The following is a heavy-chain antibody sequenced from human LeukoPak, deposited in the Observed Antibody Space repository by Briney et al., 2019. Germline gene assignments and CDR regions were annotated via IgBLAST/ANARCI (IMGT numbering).Heavy chain of an antibody. J-gene: IGHJ6*02. CDR1: GGSISSYY. Sequence: SETLSLTCTVSGGSISSYYWSWIRQPPGKGLEWIGYIYYSGSTNYNPSLKSRVTISVDTSKNQFSLKLSSVTAADTAVYYCARVGLGYSSSWYYYYGMDVGGQGTTVTVSS. V-gene: IGHV4-59*01. CDR2: IYYSGST. CDR3: ARVGLGYSSSWYYYYGMDV. D-gene: IGHD6-13*01.